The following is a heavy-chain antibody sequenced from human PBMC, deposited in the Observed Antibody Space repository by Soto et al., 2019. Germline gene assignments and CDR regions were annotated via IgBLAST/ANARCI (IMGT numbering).Heavy chain of an antibody. J-gene: IGHJ3*02. CDR1: GFTFSSYG. Sequence: QVQLVESGGGVVQPGRSLRLSCAASGFTFSSYGMHWVRQAPGKGLEWVAVISYDGSNKYYADSVKGRITISIDNSKNTLYLQMNSVRVEDTAVYYCAQDGRSSLYGGGAIDIWGKGVKVTVSS. V-gene: IGHV3-30*18. D-gene: IGHD2-15*01. CDR3: AQDGRSSLYGGGAIDI. CDR2: ISYDGSNK.